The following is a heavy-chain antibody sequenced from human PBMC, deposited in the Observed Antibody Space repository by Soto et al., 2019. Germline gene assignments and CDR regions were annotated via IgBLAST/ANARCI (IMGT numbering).Heavy chain of an antibody. J-gene: IGHJ3*02. CDR3: ARGMTSDAHAFDI. CDR2: IYYSGST. Sequence: SETLSLTCTVSGGSISSGGYYWSWIRQHPGKGLEWIGYIYYSGSTNYNPSLKSRVTISVDTSKNQFSLKLSSVTAADTAVYYCARGMTSDAHAFDIWGQGTMVTVSS. CDR1: GGSISSGGYY. V-gene: IGHV4-31*03.